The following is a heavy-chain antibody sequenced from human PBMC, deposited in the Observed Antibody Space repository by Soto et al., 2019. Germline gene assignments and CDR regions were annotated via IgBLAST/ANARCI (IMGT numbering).Heavy chain of an antibody. CDR1: GGSISSYY. CDR2: IYYSGST. V-gene: IGHV4-59*01. Sequence: PSETLSLTCTVSGGSISSYYWSWIRQPPGKGLEWIGYIYYSGSTNYNPSLKSRVTISVDTSKNQFSLKLSSVTAADTAVYYCARCGYSYGYRDDYYGIAVRSQGTTVIVS. CDR3: ARCGYSYGYRDDYYGIAV. D-gene: IGHD5-18*01. J-gene: IGHJ6*02.